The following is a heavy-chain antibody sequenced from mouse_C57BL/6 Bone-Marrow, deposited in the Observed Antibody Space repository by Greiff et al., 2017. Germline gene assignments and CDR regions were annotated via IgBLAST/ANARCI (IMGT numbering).Heavy chain of an antibody. V-gene: IGHV5-4*01. J-gene: IGHJ3*01. CDR3: ARDDYYINALAF. CDR1: GFTFSSYA. CDR2: ISAGGRYT. D-gene: IGHD2-13*01. Sequence: EVKLQESGGGLVKPGGSLKLSCEASGFTFSSYAMNWVRQTPEKGLEWVATISAGGRYTYYTDNVKGRFTIPRDNADNNLYLQISHLKSEDSAMYYCARDDYYINALAFCVRGTLVTVSA.